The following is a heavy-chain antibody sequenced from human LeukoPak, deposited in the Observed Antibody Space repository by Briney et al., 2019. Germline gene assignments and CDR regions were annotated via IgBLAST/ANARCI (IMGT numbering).Heavy chain of an antibody. Sequence: SETLSLTCTVSGGSISSGSYYWGWIRQPPGKGLEGIGSIYYTGSTYYNPSLKSRVTISVDTSKNQFSLKLSSVTAADTAVYYCARRTPGIAVAGTPFDYWGQGTLVTVSS. D-gene: IGHD6-19*01. J-gene: IGHJ4*02. V-gene: IGHV4-39*01. CDR3: ARRTPGIAVAGTPFDY. CDR2: IYYTGST. CDR1: GGSISSGSYY.